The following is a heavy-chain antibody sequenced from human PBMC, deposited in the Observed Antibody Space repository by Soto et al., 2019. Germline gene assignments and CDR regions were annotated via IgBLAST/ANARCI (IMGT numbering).Heavy chain of an antibody. Sequence: QVQVVQSGAEVKKPGASVKISCKASGYRFTSYYMHWVRQATGQGLEWMGKINPNSGITNYAQNFQGRVTMTRDTSTSTVYMELSSLKSEDTAVYYCARSRGAAAGINWFDPWGQGTLVTVSS. CDR2: INPNSGIT. V-gene: IGHV1-46*03. J-gene: IGHJ5*02. CDR1: GYRFTSYY. CDR3: ARSRGAAAGINWFDP. D-gene: IGHD6-13*01.